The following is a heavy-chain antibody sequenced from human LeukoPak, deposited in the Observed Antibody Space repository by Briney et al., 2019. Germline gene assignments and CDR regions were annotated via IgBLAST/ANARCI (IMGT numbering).Heavy chain of an antibody. CDR3: AKDLNGDREDGDYTRWFDP. V-gene: IGHV3-30*02. CDR1: GFTFSSYG. J-gene: IGHJ5*02. CDR2: IRYDGSNK. D-gene: IGHD4-17*01. Sequence: PGGSLRLSCAASGFTFSSYGMHWVRQAPGKGLEWVAFIRYDGSNKYYADSVKGRFTISRDNSKNTLYLQMNSLRAEDTAVYYCAKDLNGDREDGDYTRWFDPWGQGTLVTVSS.